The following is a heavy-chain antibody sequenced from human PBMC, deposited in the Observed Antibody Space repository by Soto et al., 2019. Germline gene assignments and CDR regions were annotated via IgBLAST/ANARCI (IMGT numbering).Heavy chain of an antibody. CDR2: INPNSGGT. CDR3: ARGRYSSSWYYGMDV. Sequence: ASVKVSCKASGYTFTGYYMHWVRQAPGQGLEWMGWINPNSGGTNYAQKFQGWVTMTRDTSISTAYMELSRLRSDDTAVYYCARGRYSSSWYYGMDVWGQGTTVTVSS. J-gene: IGHJ6*02. V-gene: IGHV1-2*04. D-gene: IGHD6-13*01. CDR1: GYTFTGYY.